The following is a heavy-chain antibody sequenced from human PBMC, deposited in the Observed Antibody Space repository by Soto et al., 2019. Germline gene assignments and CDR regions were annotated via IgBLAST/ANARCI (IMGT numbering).Heavy chain of an antibody. D-gene: IGHD6-13*01. CDR1: GYNFASNH. J-gene: IGHJ4*02. CDR2: IHPPDGST. CDR3: VRDRFGSWTFDY. V-gene: IGHV1-46*01. Sequence: QVQLVQSGAEVKEPGASVKVSCKASGYNFASNHMHWVRQIPGQGLEWMGIIHPPDGSTSYAQRGRGSITLTRDAPTNTDYMELRGLTSEDTAVYYCVRDRFGSWTFDYWGQGTLLTVSS.